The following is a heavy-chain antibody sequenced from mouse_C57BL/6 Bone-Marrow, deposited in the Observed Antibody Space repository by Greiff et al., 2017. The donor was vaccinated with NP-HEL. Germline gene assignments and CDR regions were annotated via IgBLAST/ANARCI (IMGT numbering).Heavy chain of an antibody. CDR1: GYSFTGYY. Sequence: EVKLQESGPELVKPGASVKISCKASGYSFTGYYMNWVKQSPEKSLEWIGEINPSTGGTTYNQKFKAKATLTVDKSSSTAYMQLKSLTSEDSAVYYCARWDTTAPYWYFDVWGTGTTVTVSS. CDR2: INPSTGGT. V-gene: IGHV1-42*01. J-gene: IGHJ1*03. CDR3: ARWDTTAPYWYFDV. D-gene: IGHD1-2*01.